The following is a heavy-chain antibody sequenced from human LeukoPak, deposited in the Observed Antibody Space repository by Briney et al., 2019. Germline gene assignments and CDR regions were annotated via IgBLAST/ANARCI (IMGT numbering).Heavy chain of an antibody. Sequence: PRASVKVSCKASGYTFTGYYMHWVRQAPGQGLEWMGWMNPNSGNTGYAQKFQGRVTMTRNTSISTAYMELSSLRSEDTAVYYCARAPSGRHPAHYGMDVWGQGTTVTVSS. CDR3: ARAPSGRHPAHYGMDV. CDR2: MNPNSGNT. J-gene: IGHJ6*02. D-gene: IGHD2-2*01. CDR1: GYTFTGYY. V-gene: IGHV1-8*02.